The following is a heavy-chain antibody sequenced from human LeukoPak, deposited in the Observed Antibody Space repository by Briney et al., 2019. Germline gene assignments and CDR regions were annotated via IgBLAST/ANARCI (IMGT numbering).Heavy chain of an antibody. CDR3: ASGGYSYGADAADAFDI. CDR1: GGSFSGYY. V-gene: IGHV4-34*01. CDR2: INHSGST. D-gene: IGHD5-18*01. Sequence: SETLSLTCAVYGGSFSGYYWSWIRQPPGKGLEWIGEINHSGSTNYSPSLKSRVTISVDTSKNQFSLKLSSVTAADTAVYYCASGGYSYGADAADAFDIWGQGTMVTVSS. J-gene: IGHJ3*02.